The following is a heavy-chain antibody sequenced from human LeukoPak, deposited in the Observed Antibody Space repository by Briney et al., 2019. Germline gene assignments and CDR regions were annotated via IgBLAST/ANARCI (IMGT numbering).Heavy chain of an antibody. CDR2: IYSGGGT. V-gene: IGHV3-66*01. J-gene: IGHJ4*02. CDR3: ARDPSAVAINTYG. CDR1: GFTVSNNY. D-gene: IGHD6-13*01. Sequence: GGSLRLSCAASGFTVSNNYMNWVRQAPGKGLEWVSLIYSGGGTHYADSVKGRFTISRDSSRNTLYLQMNSLRVEHTAVYYCARDPSAVAINTYGWGQGTLVTVSS.